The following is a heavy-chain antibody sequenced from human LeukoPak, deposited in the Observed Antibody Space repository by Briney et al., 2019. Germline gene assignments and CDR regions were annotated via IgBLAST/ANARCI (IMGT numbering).Heavy chain of an antibody. CDR2: ISTSSSYI. V-gene: IGHV3-21*01. Sequence: GGSLRLSCAASGFTFSSHSMNWVRQAPGKGLEWVSSISTSSSYIYYADSLKGRFTISRDNAKNSLYLEMNTLRAEDTAVYYCARVLLAKYMDVWGKGTTVTVSS. J-gene: IGHJ6*03. D-gene: IGHD3-3*01. CDR1: GFTFSSHS. CDR3: ARVLLAKYMDV.